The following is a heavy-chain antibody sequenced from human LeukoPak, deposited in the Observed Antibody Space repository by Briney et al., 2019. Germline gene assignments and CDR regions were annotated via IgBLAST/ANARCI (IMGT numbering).Heavy chain of an antibody. CDR3: AALGYCSGGSCQAIDY. D-gene: IGHD2-15*01. Sequence: GGSLRLSCVASDFTFDFYWMTWVRQAPGKGLEWLANILPDGSQKYYVDSVKGRFTISRDNPKNSLYLQMNSLRAEDTAVYYCAALGYCSGGSCQAIDYWGQGTLVTVSS. CDR1: DFTFDFYW. CDR2: ILPDGSQK. V-gene: IGHV3-7*01. J-gene: IGHJ4*02.